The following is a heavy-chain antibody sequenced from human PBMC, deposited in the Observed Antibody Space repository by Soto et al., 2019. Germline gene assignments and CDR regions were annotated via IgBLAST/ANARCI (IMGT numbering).Heavy chain of an antibody. CDR2: ISAYTGNT. CDR1: GYTFATYG. D-gene: IGHD6-13*01. Sequence: ASVKVSCKASGYTFATYGVSWVRQAPGQGLEWMGWISAYTGNTKYAQKFQGRVTMTTDTSTSTAYMELRSLRSDDTAVYYCARDPGKELVPYWFDSWGQGTLVTVSS. J-gene: IGHJ5*01. V-gene: IGHV1-18*01. CDR3: ARDPGKELVPYWFDS.